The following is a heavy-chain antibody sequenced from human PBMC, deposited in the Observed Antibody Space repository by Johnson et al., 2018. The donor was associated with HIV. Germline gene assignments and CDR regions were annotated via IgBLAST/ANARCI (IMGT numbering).Heavy chain of an antibody. Sequence: QMLLVESGGGVVQPGGSLRLSCAASGFTFSSYGMHWVRQAPGKGLEWVAVIWYDGSNKYYADSVKGRFTISRDNSKNTLYLQMNSLGAEDTAVYYCAKDPVLYGDFDDAFNIWGQGTMVTVSS. CDR2: IWYDGSNK. D-gene: IGHD4-17*01. V-gene: IGHV3-33*06. J-gene: IGHJ3*02. CDR3: AKDPVLYGDFDDAFNI. CDR1: GFTFSSYG.